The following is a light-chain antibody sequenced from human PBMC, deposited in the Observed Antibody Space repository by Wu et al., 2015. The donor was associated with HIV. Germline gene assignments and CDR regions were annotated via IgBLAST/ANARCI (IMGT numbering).Light chain of an antibody. CDR2: DAY. Sequence: EIVLTQSPATLSLSPGEGATLSCRASQSIGSSLGWYQQKPGQAPRLLIYDAYYRATGIPARFTGSGSGTHFTLTISSLELEDFAVYYCQQRSNWPPYTFGQGTKLEIK. CDR1: QSIGSS. J-gene: IGKJ2*01. V-gene: IGKV3-11*01. CDR3: QQRSNWPPYT.